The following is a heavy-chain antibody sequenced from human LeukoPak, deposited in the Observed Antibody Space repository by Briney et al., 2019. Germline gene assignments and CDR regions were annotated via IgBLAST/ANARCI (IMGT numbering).Heavy chain of an antibody. Sequence: GGSLRLSCAASGFTFSSYEMNWVRQAEGKGLEWVSYISSSGSTIYYADSVKGRFAISRDNAKNSLYLQMNSLRAEDTAVYYCAELGITMIGGVWGKGTTVTISS. J-gene: IGHJ6*04. CDR2: ISSSGSTI. CDR3: AELGITMIGGV. D-gene: IGHD3-10*02. V-gene: IGHV3-48*03. CDR1: GFTFSSYE.